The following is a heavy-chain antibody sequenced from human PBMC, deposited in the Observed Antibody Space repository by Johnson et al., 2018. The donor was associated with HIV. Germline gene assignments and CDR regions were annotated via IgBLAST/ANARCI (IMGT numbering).Heavy chain of an antibody. CDR2: ISYDGSNK. CDR3: ARGSGVGAFDI. V-gene: IGHV3-30*04. D-gene: IGHD7-27*01. CDR1: GFTFSSYA. J-gene: IGHJ3*02. Sequence: QVQLVESGGGLVQPGGSLRLSCAASGFTFSSYAMHWVRQAPGKGLEWVAVISYDGSNKYYADSVKGRFTISRDNSKNSLYLQMSSLRVEDTAVYYCARGSGVGAFDIWGQGTMVTVSS.